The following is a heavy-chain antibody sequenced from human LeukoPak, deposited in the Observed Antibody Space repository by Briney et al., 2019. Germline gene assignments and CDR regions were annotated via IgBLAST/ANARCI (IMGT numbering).Heavy chain of an antibody. CDR2: IFHTGST. J-gene: IGHJ4*02. CDR1: GYSISGGYY. D-gene: IGHD6-13*01. V-gene: IGHV4-38-2*02. Sequence: SETLSLTCTVSGYSISGGYYWAWIRQPPGKGLEWIGSIFHTGSTYHNPSLKSRVTISVDTSKNQFSLKLNSVTAADTAVYYCARDHSSSSEDYWGQGTLVTVSS. CDR3: ARDHSSSSEDY.